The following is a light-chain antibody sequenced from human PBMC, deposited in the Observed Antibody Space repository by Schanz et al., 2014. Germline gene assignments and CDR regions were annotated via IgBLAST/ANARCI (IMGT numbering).Light chain of an antibody. CDR3: AAWDDSLSGWV. Sequence: QSVLAQPPSASETPGQRISISCSGGRSNIGSNSVNWYQQLPGTAPKLLIYSNDRRPSGVPDRFSASKSGTSASLAISGLRSEDEADYYCAAWDDSLSGWVFGGGTQLTVL. V-gene: IGLV1-47*02. CDR2: SND. J-gene: IGLJ3*02. CDR1: RSNIGSNS.